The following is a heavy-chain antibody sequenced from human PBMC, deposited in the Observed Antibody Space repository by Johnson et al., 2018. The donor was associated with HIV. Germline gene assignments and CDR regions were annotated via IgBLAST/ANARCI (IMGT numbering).Heavy chain of an antibody. CDR1: GFTFSSYG. CDR2: ISYDGSNK. J-gene: IGHJ3*02. V-gene: IGHV3-30*03. Sequence: QVQLVESGGGVVQPGRSLRLSCAVSGFTFSSYGMHWVRQAPGKGLEWVAVISYDGSNKYYADSVKGRFTISRDNAKNFLYLQMNSLRVEDTALYHCARVSVVLMVYGRVDAFDIWGQGTMVTVSS. CDR3: ARVSVVLMVYGRVDAFDI. D-gene: IGHD2-8*01.